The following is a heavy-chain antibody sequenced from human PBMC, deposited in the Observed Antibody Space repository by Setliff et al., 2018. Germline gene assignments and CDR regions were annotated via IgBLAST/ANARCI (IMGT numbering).Heavy chain of an antibody. CDR2: ISYNSVYI. CDR1: GFTFSSYS. D-gene: IGHD6-19*01. V-gene: IGHV3-21*06. Sequence: PGGSLRLSCAASGFTFSSYSLNWVRQAPGKGLEWVSSISYNSVYIYYADSMKGRFTISRDNAKNSVYLQMNSLEAEDTAVYYCATSDWCAAFDHWGQGTLVTVSS. CDR3: ATSDWCAAFDH. J-gene: IGHJ4*02.